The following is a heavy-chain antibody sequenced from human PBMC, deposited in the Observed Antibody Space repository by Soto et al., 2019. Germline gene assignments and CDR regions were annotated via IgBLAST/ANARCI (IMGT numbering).Heavy chain of an antibody. D-gene: IGHD6-13*01. CDR1: GGTFSSYA. V-gene: IGHV1-69*05. CDR2: IIPIFGTA. CDR3: ARVIAAAGTWGWFDP. Sequence: QVQLVQSGAEVKKPGSSVKVSCKASGGTFSSYAISWVRQAPGQGLEWMGGIIPIFGTANYAQKFQGRVTIXQDLSXXTAYMELSSLRSEDTAVYYCARVIAAAGTWGWFDPWGQGTLVTVSS. J-gene: IGHJ5*02.